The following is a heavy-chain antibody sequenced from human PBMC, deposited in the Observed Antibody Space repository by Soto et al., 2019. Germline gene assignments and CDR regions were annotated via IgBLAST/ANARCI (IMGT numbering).Heavy chain of an antibody. CDR2: MSAYNGNT. CDR1: GYTFTNFG. J-gene: IGHJ4*02. V-gene: IGHV1-18*01. D-gene: IGHD2-15*01. Sequence: QVRLVQSGAEAKKPGASVKFSCKAPGYTFTNFGISWGRQAPGQGLERMVWMSAYNGNTNHAQNFKGILTMTTDTTTSTAYMEMRSLRSDDTAVYYCARGGTPNDYWGQGTLVTVSS. CDR3: ARGGTPNDY.